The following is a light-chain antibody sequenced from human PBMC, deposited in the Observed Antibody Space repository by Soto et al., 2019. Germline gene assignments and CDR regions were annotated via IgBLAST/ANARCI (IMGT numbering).Light chain of an antibody. CDR2: GAS. Sequence: IVWTHASGTSSVSGGERPTLCCRASQSVNNRLAWYQQKPGQAPRLLIPGASNRATGIPDRFSGSGSATDFSLIISSLEPQDFALYFCQQYRTSPMTFGQGTRLEIK. V-gene: IGKV3-20*01. CDR1: QSVNNR. CDR3: QQYRTSPMT. J-gene: IGKJ5*01.